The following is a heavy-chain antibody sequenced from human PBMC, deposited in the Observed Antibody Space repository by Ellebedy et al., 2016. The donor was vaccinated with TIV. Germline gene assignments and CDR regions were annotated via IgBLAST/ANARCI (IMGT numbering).Heavy chain of an antibody. D-gene: IGHD2-8*01. CDR3: VRDWWHIVRMVYSDEWYFDL. CDR1: GFTFSTYT. J-gene: IGHJ2*01. V-gene: IGHV3-21*01. Sequence: PGGSLRLSCEASGFTFSTYTMNWVRQTPGKGLEWVSSIKGRSGDTNYADSVKGRFTISRDNAKSSLYLQMNSLRDEDTAVYYCVRDWWHIVRMVYSDEWYFDLWGRGTLVTVSS. CDR2: IKGRSGDT.